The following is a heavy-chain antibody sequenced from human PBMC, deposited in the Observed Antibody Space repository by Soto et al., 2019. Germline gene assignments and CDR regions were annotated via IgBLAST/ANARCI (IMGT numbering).Heavy chain of an antibody. CDR1: GDSISSTHW. V-gene: IGHV4-4*02. J-gene: IGHJ5*02. CDR2: VYHSGST. Sequence: QVYLHQSGPGLVKPSGTLSLTCAVSGDSISSTHWWTWVRQTPGKGLKWIGEVYHSGSTSYNPSLKSRVTISVXXXNXXFSLKLTSVTAADTAVYYCATLPPRIVVTVLPIPTWGQGTLVSVSS. D-gene: IGHD2-21*01. CDR3: ATLPPRIVVTVLPIPT.